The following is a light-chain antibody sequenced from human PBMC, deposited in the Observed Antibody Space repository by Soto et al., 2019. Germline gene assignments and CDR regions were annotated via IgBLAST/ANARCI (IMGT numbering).Light chain of an antibody. CDR2: WAS. CDR1: QTLLFRSNNKNY. J-gene: IGKJ3*01. CDR3: QQYYATPLT. Sequence: DIVMTQSPDSLAVSLGERATINCKSSQTLLFRSNNKNYLAWYQQKPRQPPKLLIYWASTRESGVPDRFSGSGSGTDFTLTISSLQAEDVAVYYCQQYYATPLTFGPGTIVEIK. V-gene: IGKV4-1*01.